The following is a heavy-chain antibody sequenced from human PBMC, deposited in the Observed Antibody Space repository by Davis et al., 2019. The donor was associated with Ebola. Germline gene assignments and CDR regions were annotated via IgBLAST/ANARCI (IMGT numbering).Heavy chain of an antibody. V-gene: IGHV1-69*04. J-gene: IGHJ4*02. CDR3: ARDLVATTGDY. Sequence: SVPVSCLASLGTFSSYPISCVRQAPGQGLEWLGSLIPILGIANYAQQFQGRVTITADKSTSTAYMELSSLRSEDTAVYYCARDLVATTGDYWGQGTLVTVSS. CDR2: LIPILGIA. CDR1: LGTFSSYP. D-gene: IGHD5-12*01.